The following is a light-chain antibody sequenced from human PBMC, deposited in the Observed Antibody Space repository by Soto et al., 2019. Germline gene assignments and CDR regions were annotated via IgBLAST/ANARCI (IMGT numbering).Light chain of an antibody. CDR1: QSVLYSSNDKNY. V-gene: IGKV4-1*01. Sequence: DIVMTQSPDSLAVSLGERATINCNSSQSVLYSSNDKNYLAWYQQKPGQPPKLLIYWASTRESGVPDRFTGSGYGTDFTLTISSLQAEDVAVYYCQQYYNTPWTFGQGTKVDI. CDR3: QQYYNTPWT. CDR2: WAS. J-gene: IGKJ1*01.